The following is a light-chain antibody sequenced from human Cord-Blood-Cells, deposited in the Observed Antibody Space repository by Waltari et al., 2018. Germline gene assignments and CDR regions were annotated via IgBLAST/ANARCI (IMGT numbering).Light chain of an antibody. CDR3: SSYAGSNNVV. Sequence: QSALTQPPPASGSPGQSVTISCTGTSSDVGGYKHVSWYQQHPGKAPKLMIYEVSKRPSGVPDRFSGSKSGTTASLTVSGLQAEDEADYYCSSYAGSNNVVFGGGTKLTVL. J-gene: IGLJ2*01. CDR2: EVS. CDR1: SSDVGGYKH. V-gene: IGLV2-8*01.